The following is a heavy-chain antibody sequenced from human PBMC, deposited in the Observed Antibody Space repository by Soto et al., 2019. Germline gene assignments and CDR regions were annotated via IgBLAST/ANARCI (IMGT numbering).Heavy chain of an antibody. CDR2: MSPNNGHR. J-gene: IGHJ2*01. Sequence: QVQLVQSGAEVKKPGASVTVSCKASGYTFTSHDINWVRQTTGQGLEWMGWMSPNNGHRGYAQNFQCRVSMTMNTSISTAYMEVTGLRSDDTAVYYCARRQNHDHACYFDLWGRGTPLTVSS. V-gene: IGHV1-8*01. CDR3: ARRQNHDHACYFDL. CDR1: GYTFTSHD.